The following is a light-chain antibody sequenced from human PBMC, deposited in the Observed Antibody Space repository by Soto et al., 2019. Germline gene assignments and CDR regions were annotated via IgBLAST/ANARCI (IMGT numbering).Light chain of an antibody. V-gene: IGKV3-15*01. Sequence: IVMTQAPGSLSLSPGERATLSCRASQSVSTNLAWYQQKAGQAPRLLIYGVSTRATGIPARFSGSGSGTEFTLTISGLQSEDFAVYYCQQYSIWRTFGQGTKVDIK. J-gene: IGKJ1*01. CDR1: QSVSTN. CDR2: GVS. CDR3: QQYSIWRT.